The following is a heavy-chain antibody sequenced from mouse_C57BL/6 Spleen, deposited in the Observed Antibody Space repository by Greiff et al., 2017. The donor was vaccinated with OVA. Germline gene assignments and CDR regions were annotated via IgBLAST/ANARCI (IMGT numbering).Heavy chain of an antibody. CDR3: ARRRLTTGAMDY. D-gene: IGHD1-1*01. J-gene: IGHJ4*01. CDR1: GYTFTSYW. CDR2: IYPGSGST. Sequence: QVQLQQPGAELVKPGASVKMSCKASGYTFTSYWITWVKQRPGQGLEWIGDIYPGSGSTNYNEKFKSKATLTVDTSSSTAYMQLSSLTSEDSAVYYCARRRLTTGAMDYWGQGTSVTVSS. V-gene: IGHV1-55*01.